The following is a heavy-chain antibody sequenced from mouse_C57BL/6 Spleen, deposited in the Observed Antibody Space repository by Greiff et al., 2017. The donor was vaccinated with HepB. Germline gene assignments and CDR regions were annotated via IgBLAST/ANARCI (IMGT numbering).Heavy chain of an antibody. CDR1: GYSLTRYG. Sequence: VQLVESGPGLVAPSQSLSITCTVYGYSLTRYGVHWVRQPPGKGLEWLGLIWAGGSTNYNWALMSRLSISIYNSKSLVFLIMNRLQTDDTALYYCARSKYLARYWGQGTTLTVSS. V-gene: IGHV2-9*02. J-gene: IGHJ2*01. CDR2: IWAGGST. CDR3: ARSKYLARY. D-gene: IGHD5-1*01.